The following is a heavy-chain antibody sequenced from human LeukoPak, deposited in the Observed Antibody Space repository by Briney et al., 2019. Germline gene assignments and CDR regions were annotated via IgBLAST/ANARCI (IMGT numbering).Heavy chain of an antibody. D-gene: IGHD2-2*02. CDR2: ISGSGGST. Sequence: PGGSLRLSCAASGFTFSSYAMSWVRQAPGKGLEWVSAISGSGGSTYYADSVKGRFTISRDNSKNTLYLQMNSLRAEDTAVYYCAKASCSSTSCYSFVYWGQGTLVTVSS. V-gene: IGHV3-23*01. J-gene: IGHJ4*02. CDR1: GFTFSSYA. CDR3: AKASCSSTSCYSFVY.